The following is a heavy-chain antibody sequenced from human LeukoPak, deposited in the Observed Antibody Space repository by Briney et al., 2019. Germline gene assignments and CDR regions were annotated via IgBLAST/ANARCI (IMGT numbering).Heavy chain of an antibody. CDR1: GYTFTGYY. V-gene: IGHV1-2*06. D-gene: IGHD3-22*01. CDR3: ARTLSYYYDSSGYYYPDY. CDR2: INPNSGGT. Sequence: ASVKVSCKASGYTFTGYYMHWVRQAPGQGLEWMGRINPNSGGTNYAQKFQGRVTMTRDTSISAAYMELSRLRSDDTAVYYCARTLSYYYDSSGYYYPDYWGQGTLVTVSS. J-gene: IGHJ4*02.